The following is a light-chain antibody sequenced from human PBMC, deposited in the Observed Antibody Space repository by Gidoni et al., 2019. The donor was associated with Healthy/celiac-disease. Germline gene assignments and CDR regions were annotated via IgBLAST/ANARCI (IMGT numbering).Light chain of an antibody. CDR3: QQRSNWPLT. J-gene: IGKJ4*01. CDR1: QSVSSY. CDR2: DAD. Sequence: EIVLTQSPATLSLSPGERATLSCRASQSVSSYLAWYQQKPGQAPRLLIYDADNRATGIPARFSGSGSGTDFTLTISSLEPEDFALYYCQQRSNWPLTFGGGTKVEIK. V-gene: IGKV3-11*01.